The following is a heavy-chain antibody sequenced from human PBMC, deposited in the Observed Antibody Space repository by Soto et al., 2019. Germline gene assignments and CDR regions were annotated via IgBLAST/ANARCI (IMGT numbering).Heavy chain of an antibody. D-gene: IGHD6-19*01. J-gene: IGHJ4*02. Sequence: LRLSCAASGFTFSNYWMHWVRQAPGKGLVWVSRINSDGSSTDYADSVKGRFTIFRDNAKNTLYLQMNSLRAEDTAVYYCARDPAPIGWYDYWGQGTLVTVSS. CDR2: INSDGSST. CDR1: GFTFSNYW. V-gene: IGHV3-74*01. CDR3: ARDPAPIGWYDY.